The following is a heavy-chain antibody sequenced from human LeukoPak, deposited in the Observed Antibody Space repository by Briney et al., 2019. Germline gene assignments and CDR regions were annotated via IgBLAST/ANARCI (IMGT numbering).Heavy chain of an antibody. V-gene: IGHV3-48*01. CDR2: ISSSGRTI. CDR3: ARERPGSASAFDY. D-gene: IGHD6-25*01. J-gene: IGHJ4*02. CDR1: GFTFSTYS. Sequence: GGSLRLSCAASGFTFSTYSMNWVRQAPGKGLQWISYISSSGRTIYYADSVKGRFTISRDNAKNSLFLQMNSLRAEDTAMYYCARERPGSASAFDYWGQGTLVTVSS.